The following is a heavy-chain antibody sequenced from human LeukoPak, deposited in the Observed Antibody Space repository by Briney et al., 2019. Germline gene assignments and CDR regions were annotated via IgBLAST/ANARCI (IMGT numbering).Heavy chain of an antibody. D-gene: IGHD3-9*01. CDR2: ISGSGGST. CDR1: GFTFSSYA. CDR3: AKGDYDILTGYYRRYYFDY. Sequence: PGGSLRLSCAASGFTFSSYAMSWVRQAPGKGLEWVSAISGSGGSTCYADSVKGRFTISRDNSKNTLYLQMNSLRAEDTAVYYCAKGDYDILTGYYRRYYFDYWGQGTLVTVSS. V-gene: IGHV3-23*01. J-gene: IGHJ4*02.